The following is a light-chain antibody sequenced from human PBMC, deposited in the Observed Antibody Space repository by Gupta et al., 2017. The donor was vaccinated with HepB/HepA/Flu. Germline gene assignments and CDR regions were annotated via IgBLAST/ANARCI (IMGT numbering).Light chain of an antibody. Sequence: DIQMTQSPSSLSASVGDRVTITCRASQGIRNELTWYQQKPGKVPKRLIKNASTWKNGVPSRFSGSGFGTEFTLTISSRQPEDFGNYYCVQQSSSPHHFGQGTKLEVK. CDR1: QGIRNE. V-gene: IGKV1-17*01. CDR3: VQQSSSPHH. CDR2: NAS. J-gene: IGKJ2*01.